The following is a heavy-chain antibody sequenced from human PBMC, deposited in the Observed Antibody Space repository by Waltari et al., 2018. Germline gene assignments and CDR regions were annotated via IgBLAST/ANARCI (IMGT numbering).Heavy chain of an antibody. Sequence: WVSVIYSGGSTYDADSVKGRFTSSRDKSKNTLYLQMNSLRDEDTAVYYCAIATYDSSGYYHDYWGQGTLVTVSS. J-gene: IGHJ4*02. V-gene: IGHV3-53*01. CDR2: IYSGGST. CDR3: AIATYDSSGYYHDY. D-gene: IGHD3-22*01.